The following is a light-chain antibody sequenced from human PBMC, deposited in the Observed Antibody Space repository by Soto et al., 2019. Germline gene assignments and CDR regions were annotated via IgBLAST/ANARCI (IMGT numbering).Light chain of an antibody. Sequence: QSVLTQPPSVSGAPGQRVTISCTGSSSNIGAGYDVHWYQQLPGTAPKLLIYGNCNRPLGVPDRFSGSKSGTSASLAITGLQAEDEADYYCQSYDSSLSGSVFGGGTKLTVL. CDR2: GNC. CDR3: QSYDSSLSGSV. CDR1: SSNIGAGYD. J-gene: IGLJ3*02. V-gene: IGLV1-40*01.